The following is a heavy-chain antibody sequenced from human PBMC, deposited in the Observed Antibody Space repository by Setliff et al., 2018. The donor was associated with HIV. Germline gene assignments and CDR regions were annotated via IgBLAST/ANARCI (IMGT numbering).Heavy chain of an antibody. CDR1: GYSISSGYY. CDR3: ARDQSDWFY. J-gene: IGHJ4*02. V-gene: IGHV4-38-2*02. CDR2: IYHSGST. Sequence: PSETLSLTCTVSGYSISSGYYWGWIRQPPGKGLEWIGSIYHSGSTYYNPSLKSRVTISVDTSKSQFSLKLNSVTAADTAVYYCARDQSDWFYWGQGTLVTVSS. D-gene: IGHD3-3*01.